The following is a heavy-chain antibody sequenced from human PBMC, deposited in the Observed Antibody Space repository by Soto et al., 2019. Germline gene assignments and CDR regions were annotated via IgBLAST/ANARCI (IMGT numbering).Heavy chain of an antibody. CDR3: AKGISIFGVVRYFDY. Sequence: EVQLLESGGGLVQPGGSLRLSCAASGFTFSSYAMSWVRQAPGKGLEWVSAISGSGGSTYYADSVKGRFTISRDNSKNTLYLQMNSLRAEDKAVYYCAKGISIFGVVRYFDYWGQGTLVTVSS. CDR2: ISGSGGST. J-gene: IGHJ4*02. V-gene: IGHV3-23*01. D-gene: IGHD3-3*01. CDR1: GFTFSSYA.